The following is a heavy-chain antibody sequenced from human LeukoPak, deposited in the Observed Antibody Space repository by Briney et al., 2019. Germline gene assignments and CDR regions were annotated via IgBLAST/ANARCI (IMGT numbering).Heavy chain of an antibody. V-gene: IGHV3-23*01. J-gene: IGHJ4*02. CDR1: GFTFSNYA. CDR2: ISTSTTTA. Sequence: GGSLRLSCAASGFTFSNYAMSWVRQAPGKGLEWVSTISTSTTTAYYADSVKGRFTISRDNSQNTLDLQMNSLRAEDTAVYYCAKGGLYYDFWSGYWGYFDYWGQGTLVTVSS. CDR3: AKGGLYYDFWSGYWGYFDY. D-gene: IGHD3-3*01.